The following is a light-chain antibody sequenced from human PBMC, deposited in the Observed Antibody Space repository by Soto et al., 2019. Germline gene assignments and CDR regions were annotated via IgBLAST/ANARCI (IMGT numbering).Light chain of an antibody. CDR3: CSYAGSSTVV. J-gene: IGLJ2*01. CDR2: DDS. Sequence: QSALTQPASVSGSPGQSITISCTGSRSDVGSYNLVSWYLQHPGKAPKLMIYDDSKRPSGVSNRFSGSKSGNTASLTISGLQAEDEADYYCCSYAGSSTVVFGGGTKLTVL. CDR1: RSDVGSYNL. V-gene: IGLV2-23*01.